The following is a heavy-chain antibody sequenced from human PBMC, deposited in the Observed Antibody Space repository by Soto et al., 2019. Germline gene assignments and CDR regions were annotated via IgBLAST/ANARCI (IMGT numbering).Heavy chain of an antibody. CDR3: ARLKDTFMGYGDVFDI. Sequence: GESLNISCKGSGYSFTSYWIGLVRQMPGKGLEWMGIIYPGDSDTRYSPSFQGQVTISADKSISTAYLQWSSLKASDTAMYYCARLKDTFMGYGDVFDIWAQGTMVPVS. CDR2: IYPGDSDT. D-gene: IGHD5-18*01. V-gene: IGHV5-51*01. J-gene: IGHJ3*02. CDR1: GYSFTSYW.